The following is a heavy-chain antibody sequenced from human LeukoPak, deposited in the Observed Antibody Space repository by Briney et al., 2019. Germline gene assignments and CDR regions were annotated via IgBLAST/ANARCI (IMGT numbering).Heavy chain of an antibody. CDR3: AKSFSGSYLGAIDY. CDR1: GFTFSSYD. D-gene: IGHD1-26*01. J-gene: IGHJ4*02. Sequence: GGSLRLSCAASGFTFSSYDMSWVRQAPGKGLEWVSSITTSGGATYYADSVKGRFTISRDNSKNTLYLQMNSLRAEDTAVYYCAKSFSGSYLGAIDYWGQGTLVTVSS. CDR2: ITTSGGAT. V-gene: IGHV3-23*01.